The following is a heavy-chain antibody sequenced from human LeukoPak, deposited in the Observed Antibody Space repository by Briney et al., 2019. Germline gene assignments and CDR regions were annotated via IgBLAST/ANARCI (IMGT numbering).Heavy chain of an antibody. CDR3: ARVRGYCSSTSCSPFNWFDP. V-gene: IGHV1-2*02. CDR2: INPNSGGT. D-gene: IGHD2-2*01. CDR1: GYTFTGYY. J-gene: IGHJ5*02. Sequence: ASVKVSCKASGYTFTGYYTHWVRQAPGQGLEWMGWINPNSGGTNYAQKFQGRVTMTRDTSISTAYMELSRLRSDDTAVYYCARVRGYCSSTSCSPFNWFDPWGQGTLVTVSS.